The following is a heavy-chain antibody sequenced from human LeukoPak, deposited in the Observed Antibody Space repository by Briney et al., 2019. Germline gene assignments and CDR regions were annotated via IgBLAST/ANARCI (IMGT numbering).Heavy chain of an antibody. Sequence: GGSLRLSCAASGFTFSSYAMNWVRQAPGKGLVWVSRINSDGRSTNYADSVKGRFSISRDNAENTLYLQMNSLRVEDTAVYYCVKGADTGYSSDSWGQGTLVTVSS. CDR2: INSDGRST. J-gene: IGHJ4*02. CDR3: VKGADTGYSSDS. CDR1: GFTFSSYA. V-gene: IGHV3-74*01. D-gene: IGHD3-9*01.